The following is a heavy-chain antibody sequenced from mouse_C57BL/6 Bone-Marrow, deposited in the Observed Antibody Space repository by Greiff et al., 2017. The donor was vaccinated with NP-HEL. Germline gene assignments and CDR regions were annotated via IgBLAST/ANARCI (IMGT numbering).Heavy chain of an antibody. J-gene: IGHJ1*03. CDR1: GYTFTSYG. Sequence: QVQLQQSGAELARPGASVKLSCKASGYTFTSYGISWVRQRTGQGLEWIGEIYPRSGNTYYNEKFKGKATLTADKSSSTAYMELRSLTSEDSAVYFCARALGYYGSLWYFDVWGTGTTVTVSS. V-gene: IGHV1-81*01. CDR2: IYPRSGNT. D-gene: IGHD1-1*01. CDR3: ARALGYYGSLWYFDV.